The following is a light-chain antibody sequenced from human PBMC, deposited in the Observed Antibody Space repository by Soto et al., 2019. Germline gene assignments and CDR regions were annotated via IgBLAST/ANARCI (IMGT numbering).Light chain of an antibody. V-gene: IGKV1-9*01. J-gene: IGKJ4*01. Sequence: DIKLTQSPSFLSASVRDRVTITCRASQGISSYLAWYQQKPGKAPKLLIYAASTLQSGVPSRFSGSGSGTEFTLTISSLQPEDFATYYCQQLNSYPPALTFGGGTKVEIK. CDR1: QGISSY. CDR3: QQLNSYPPALT. CDR2: AAS.